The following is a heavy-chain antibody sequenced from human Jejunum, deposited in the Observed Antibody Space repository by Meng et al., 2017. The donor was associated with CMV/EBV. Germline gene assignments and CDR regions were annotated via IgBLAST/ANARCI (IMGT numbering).Heavy chain of an antibody. CDR3: ARDRTSVVSPAALLF. Sequence: FFFSLYPMHWVRQAPGKGLEWVAVISYDGGNTYYADSVKDRFTISRDNSNNTLFLQMNNLRPEDTAVYYCARDRTSVVSPAALLFWGQGTLVTVSS. V-gene: IGHV3-30-3*01. CDR1: FFFSLYP. CDR2: ISYDGGNT. J-gene: IGHJ4*02. D-gene: IGHD2-2*01.